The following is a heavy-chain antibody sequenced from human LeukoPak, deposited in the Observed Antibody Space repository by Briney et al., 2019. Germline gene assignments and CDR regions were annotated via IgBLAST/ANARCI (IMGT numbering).Heavy chain of an antibody. CDR2: INSDGSWT. Sequence: GGSLRLSCAASGNYWMHWVRQAPGKGLVWVSHINSDGSWTSYADSVKGRFTISRDNAKNSLYLQMNSLRAEDTAVYYCARYSSGWYHVGFDYWGQGTLVTVSS. CDR1: GNYW. J-gene: IGHJ4*02. CDR3: ARYSSGWYHVGFDY. V-gene: IGHV3-74*01. D-gene: IGHD6-19*01.